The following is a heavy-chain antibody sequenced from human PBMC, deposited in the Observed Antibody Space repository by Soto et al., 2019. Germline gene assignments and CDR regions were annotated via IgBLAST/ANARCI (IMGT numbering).Heavy chain of an antibody. CDR3: ATGHPNWISGLFDY. J-gene: IGHJ4*02. Sequence: ASVKVSCKASGHAFTTYTIHWVRQAPGQRLEWLGWINAGNGDTRYSQKFQDRVTITTDTSANVAYMDLSSLRSEDTAVYYCATGHPNWISGLFDYWGQGTLVTVSS. CDR1: GHAFTTYT. V-gene: IGHV1-3*01. D-gene: IGHD1-20*01. CDR2: INAGNGDT.